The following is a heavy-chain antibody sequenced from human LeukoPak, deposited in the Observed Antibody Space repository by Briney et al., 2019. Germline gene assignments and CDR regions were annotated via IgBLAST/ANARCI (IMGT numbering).Heavy chain of an antibody. CDR3: AKVLRYFDWLSLDYFDY. CDR1: GFTFSSYA. D-gene: IGHD3-9*01. V-gene: IGHV3-23*01. Sequence: GGSLRLSCAASGFTFSSYAMSWVRQAPGKGLEWVSAISGSGGSTYYADSVKGRFTISRDNSKNTLYLQMNSLRAEDTAVYYCAKVLRYFDWLSLDYFDYWGQGTLVTVSS. CDR2: ISGSGGST. J-gene: IGHJ4*02.